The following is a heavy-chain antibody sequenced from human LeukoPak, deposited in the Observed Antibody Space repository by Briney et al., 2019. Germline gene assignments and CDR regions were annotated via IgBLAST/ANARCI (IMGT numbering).Heavy chain of an antibody. CDR1: GGSISSYY. CDR3: AKDLSSSWETYYFDY. D-gene: IGHD6-6*01. CDR2: IYYSGST. V-gene: IGHV4-59*01. J-gene: IGHJ4*02. Sequence: SETLSLTCTVSGGSISSYYWSWIRQPPGKGLEWIGYIYYSGSTNYNPSLKSRVTISVDTSKNQFSLKLSSVTAADTAVYYCAKDLSSSWETYYFDYWGQGTLVTVSS.